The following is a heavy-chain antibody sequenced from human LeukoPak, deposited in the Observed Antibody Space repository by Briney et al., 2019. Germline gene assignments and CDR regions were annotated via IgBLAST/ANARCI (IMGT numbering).Heavy chain of an antibody. CDR3: ARDRRPGGYGSAYGMDV. V-gene: IGHV3-48*04. D-gene: IGHD3-10*01. CDR2: ISSSSSTI. Sequence: GGSLRLSCAASGFTFSSYSMNWVRQAPGKGLEWVSYISSSSSTIYYADSVKGRFTISRDNAKNSLYLQMNSLRAEDTAVYYCARDRRPGGYGSAYGMDVWGQGTTVTVSS. J-gene: IGHJ6*02. CDR1: GFTFSSYS.